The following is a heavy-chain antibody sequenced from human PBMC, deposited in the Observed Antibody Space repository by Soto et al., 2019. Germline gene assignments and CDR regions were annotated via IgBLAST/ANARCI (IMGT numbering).Heavy chain of an antibody. J-gene: IGHJ4*02. D-gene: IGHD2-21*01. Sequence: QAQLVQSGAEVKKPGASVKVSCEASGYTFTSYYMHWVRQAPGQGLEWMGWINPNSGDTKYAQKFRGRVTLTRDTSIPTAYIEVKMLTSDSTAVDYCARQLAYCGGECVNEPVDYWGQGTLDTFAS. CDR3: ARQLAYCGGECVNEPVDY. V-gene: IGHV1-2*02. CDR1: GYTFTSYY. CDR2: INPNSGDT.